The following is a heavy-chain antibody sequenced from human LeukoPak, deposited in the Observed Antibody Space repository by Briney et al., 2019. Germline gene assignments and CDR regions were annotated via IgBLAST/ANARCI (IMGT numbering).Heavy chain of an antibody. CDR1: GFIFSNYW. V-gene: IGHV3-7*01. J-gene: IGHJ4*02. D-gene: IGHD1-26*01. Sequence: GGSLRLSCAASGFIFSNYWVGWVRQAPGKRPEWVTNMNKDGSEKYYADSVKGRFTISRDNARNSVYLQMNSLRVEDTAVYYCARDPVEWEQLLDYWGQGTLVTVSS. CDR3: ARDPVEWEQLLDY. CDR2: MNKDGSEK.